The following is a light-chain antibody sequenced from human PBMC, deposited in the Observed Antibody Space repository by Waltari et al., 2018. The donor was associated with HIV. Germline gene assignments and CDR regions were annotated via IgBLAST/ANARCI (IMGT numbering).Light chain of an antibody. J-gene: IGLJ2*01. CDR1: SSDIGAYDS. CDR2: EVS. CDR3: SSYGDNIRVL. Sequence: QSALTQPPSASGSLGQSVTISCTGSSSDIGAYDSVSWFQQHPNNAPKLLLYEVSKRPSGVPGRFSGSRSGETAFRSVSGLQPDDTAAYFCSSYGDNIRVLFGGGTNLTVL. V-gene: IGLV2-8*01.